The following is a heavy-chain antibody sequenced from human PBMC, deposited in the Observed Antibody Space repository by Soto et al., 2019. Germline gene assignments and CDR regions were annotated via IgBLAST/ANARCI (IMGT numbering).Heavy chain of an antibody. V-gene: IGHV2-5*02. CDR3: AHSWYCSGGSCYYTYYFDY. CDR1: WFSHHKNGVG. J-gene: IGHJ4*02. D-gene: IGHD2-15*01. Sequence: GATPGKPPQTLTLDCTFPWFSHHKNGVGVGWIRQPPGKGLEWLALIYWDDDKRYSPSLKSRLTITKDTSKNQVVLTMTNMDPVDTATYYCAHSWYCSGGSCYYTYYFDYWGQGTLVTVSS. CDR2: IYWDDDK.